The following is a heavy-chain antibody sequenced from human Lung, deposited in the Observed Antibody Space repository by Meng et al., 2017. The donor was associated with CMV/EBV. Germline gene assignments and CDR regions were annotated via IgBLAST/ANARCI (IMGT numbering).Heavy chain of an antibody. CDR1: GFTFSTNW. V-gene: IGHV3-7*01. Sequence: GESLKISCAASGFTFSTNWMDWVRQTPGKGLEWVANINPDGSEKYYVGSVEGRFTISRDNGKNLLSLEMISLRAEDTGVYYCSRTLDHWGQGTLVTVPQ. CDR3: SRTLDH. J-gene: IGHJ5*02. CDR2: INPDGSEK.